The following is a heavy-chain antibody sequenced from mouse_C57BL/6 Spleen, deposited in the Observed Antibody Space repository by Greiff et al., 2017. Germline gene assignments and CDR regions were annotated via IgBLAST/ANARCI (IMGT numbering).Heavy chain of an antibody. CDR1: GYTFTSYW. D-gene: IGHD1-1*01. J-gene: IGHJ4*01. CDR3: ARSEYYGDYAMDY. V-gene: IGHV1-55*01. Sequence: QVQLQQPGAELVKPGASVKMSCKASGYTFTSYWITWVKQRPGQGLEWIGDIYPGSGSTNYNEKFKSKATLTVDTSSSTAYMQLSSLTSEDSAVYYCARSEYYGDYAMDYWGQGTSVTVSS. CDR2: IYPGSGST.